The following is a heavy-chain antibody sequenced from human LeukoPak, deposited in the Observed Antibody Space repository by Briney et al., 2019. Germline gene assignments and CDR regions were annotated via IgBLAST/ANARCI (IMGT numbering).Heavy chain of an antibody. CDR2: IIPILGIA. J-gene: IGHJ5*02. V-gene: IGHV1-69*04. CDR1: GGTFSSYA. D-gene: IGHD3-10*01. Sequence: ASVKVCCKASGGTFSSYAISWVRQAPGQGLEWMGRIIPILGIANYAQKFQGRVTITADKSTSTAYMELSSLRSEDTAVYYCARVNSDGSGSFNWFDPWGQGTLVTVSS. CDR3: ARVNSDGSGSFNWFDP.